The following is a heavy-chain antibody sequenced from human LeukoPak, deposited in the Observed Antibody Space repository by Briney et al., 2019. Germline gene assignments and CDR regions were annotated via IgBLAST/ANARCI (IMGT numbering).Heavy chain of an antibody. CDR1: GYTFTSYD. CDR2: MNPNSGNT. V-gene: IGHV1-8*02. D-gene: IGHD5-12*01. CDR3: ARSERLALYYYYGMDV. Sequence: ASVQVSCKTSGYTFTSYDINWVRQTTGQRLKGMGWMNPNSGNTGYSQKFHGRVTMTRNTSISTAYMELSSLRSEDTAVYYCARSERLALYYYYGMDVWGQGTTVTVSS. J-gene: IGHJ6*02.